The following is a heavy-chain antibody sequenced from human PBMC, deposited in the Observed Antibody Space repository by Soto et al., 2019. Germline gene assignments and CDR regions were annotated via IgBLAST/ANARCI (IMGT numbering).Heavy chain of an antibody. Sequence: GGSLRLSCAASGFTFSSYSMNWVRQAPGKGLEWVSSISSSSSYIYYAYSVKVRFTISIDNAKNSLYLQMNSLRAEDTAVYYCAATNSGGMDXWGQGTTVTVS. D-gene: IGHD2-8*01. CDR3: AATNSGGMDX. CDR1: GFTFSSYS. CDR2: ISSSSSYI. V-gene: IGHV3-21*01. J-gene: IGHJ6*02.